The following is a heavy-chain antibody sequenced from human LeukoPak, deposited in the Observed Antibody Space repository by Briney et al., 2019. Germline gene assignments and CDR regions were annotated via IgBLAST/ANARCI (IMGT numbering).Heavy chain of an antibody. V-gene: IGHV3-23*01. CDR3: AKRGSYGYPFDY. CDR1: GFTFSSYA. J-gene: IGHJ4*02. Sequence: GGSLRLSCAASGFTFSSYAMSWVRQAPGKGLEWVSIISGSGDGTYYADSVKGRFTVSRDKSKNTLYLQMNSLRAEDTAVYYCAKRGSYGYPFDYWGQGTLVTVSS. CDR2: ISGSGDGT. D-gene: IGHD5-18*01.